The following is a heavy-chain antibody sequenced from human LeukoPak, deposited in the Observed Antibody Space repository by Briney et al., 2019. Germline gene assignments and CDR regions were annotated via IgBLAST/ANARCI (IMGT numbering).Heavy chain of an antibody. CDR2: INHSGST. Sequence: SETLSLTCAVYGGSFSGYYWSWIRQPPGKGLEWIGEINHSGSTNYNPPLKSRVTISVDTSKNQFSLKLSSVTAADTAVYYCARGRGSSWSPYNWFDPWGQGTLVTVSS. CDR3: ARGRGSSWSPYNWFDP. CDR1: GGSFSGYY. D-gene: IGHD6-13*01. V-gene: IGHV4-34*01. J-gene: IGHJ5*02.